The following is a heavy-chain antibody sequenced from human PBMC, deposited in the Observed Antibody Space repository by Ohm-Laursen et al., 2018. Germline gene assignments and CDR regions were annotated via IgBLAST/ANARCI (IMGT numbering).Heavy chain of an antibody. V-gene: IGHV1-24*01. D-gene: IGHD4-17*01. CDR2: FDPEDGET. Sequence: SVKVSCKVSGYTLTELSMHWVRQAPGKGLEWMGGFDPEDGETIYAQKFQGRVTMTEDTSTDTAYMELSSLRSEDTAVYYCATGDDGDYPFDYWGQGTLVTVSS. J-gene: IGHJ4*02. CDR1: GYTLTELS. CDR3: ATGDDGDYPFDY.